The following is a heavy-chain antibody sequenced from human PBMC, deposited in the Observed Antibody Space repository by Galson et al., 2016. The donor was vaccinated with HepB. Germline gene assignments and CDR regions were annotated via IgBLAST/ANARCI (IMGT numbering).Heavy chain of an antibody. CDR1: GYTFTNYG. CDR2: ISPYNGNT. D-gene: IGHD4-11*01. Sequence: SVKVSCKASGYTFTNYGITWVRQAPGQGLEWMGWISPYNGNTKSAQKFQGRVTMTTDTSTGTAYMEVRSLRSDDTAVFYCARVDYPETTTSYYFDYWGQGTLVTVSS. CDR3: ARVDYPETTTSYYFDY. J-gene: IGHJ4*02. V-gene: IGHV1-18*01.